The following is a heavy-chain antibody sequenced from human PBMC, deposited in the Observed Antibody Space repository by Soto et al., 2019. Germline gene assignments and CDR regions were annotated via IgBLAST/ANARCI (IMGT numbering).Heavy chain of an antibody. CDR3: AKAMEGPRGRGNYYYYYGMDV. CDR1: RFTFRLYA. Sequence: GGSLRLSCAASRFTFRLYAMSWVRQAPGKGLEWVSAISGSGGSTYYADSVKGRFTISRDNSKNTLYLQMNSLRAEDTAVYYCAKAMEGPRGRGNYYYYYGMDVWGQGTTVTVSS. V-gene: IGHV3-23*01. D-gene: IGHD1-1*01. CDR2: ISGSGGST. J-gene: IGHJ6*02.